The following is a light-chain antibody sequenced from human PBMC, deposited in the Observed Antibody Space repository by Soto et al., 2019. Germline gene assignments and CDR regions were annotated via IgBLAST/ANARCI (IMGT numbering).Light chain of an antibody. V-gene: IGLV2-8*01. CDR2: EVT. CDR3: QSYDSRLSGYV. Sequence: QSVLTQPPSASGSPGQSVTISCTGTSSDAGAYNFVSWYQHHPGETPKLLIYEVTKRPSGVPDRFSGSKSGNTASLTVSGLQAEDEADYYCQSYDSRLSGYVFGTGTKLTVL. J-gene: IGLJ1*01. CDR1: SSDAGAYNF.